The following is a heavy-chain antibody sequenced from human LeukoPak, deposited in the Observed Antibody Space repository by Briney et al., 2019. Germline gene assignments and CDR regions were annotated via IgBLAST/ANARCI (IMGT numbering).Heavy chain of an antibody. V-gene: IGHV3-21*01. CDR1: GFTFSSYS. J-gene: IGHJ5*02. CDR3: ARDFYCSGGSCYSGWFDP. D-gene: IGHD2-15*01. Sequence: GGSLRLSCAASGFTFSSYSMNWVRQAPGKGLEWVSSISSSSSYIYYADSVKGRFTISRDNAKNSLYLQMNSLRAEDTAVYYCARDFYCSGGSCYSGWFDPWGQGTLVTVSS. CDR2: ISSSSSYI.